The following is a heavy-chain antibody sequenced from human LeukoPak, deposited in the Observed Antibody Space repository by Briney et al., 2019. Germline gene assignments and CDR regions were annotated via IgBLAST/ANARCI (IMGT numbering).Heavy chain of an antibody. D-gene: IGHD3-10*01. V-gene: IGHV4-34*01. Sequence: SETLSLTCAVYGGSFSGYYWSWIRQPPGKGLEWIGEINHSGSTKYNPSLKSRVTISVDTSKNQFPLKLTSVTAADTAVYYCARKIRGVDAFDIWGQGTMVTVSS. CDR3: ARKIRGVDAFDI. CDR2: INHSGST. J-gene: IGHJ3*02. CDR1: GGSFSGYY.